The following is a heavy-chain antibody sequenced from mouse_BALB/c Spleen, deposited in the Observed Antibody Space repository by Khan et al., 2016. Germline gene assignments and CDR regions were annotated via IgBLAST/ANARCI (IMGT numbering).Heavy chain of an antibody. V-gene: IGHV1S81*02. CDR2: IVPSNGRT. D-gene: IGHD1-1*01. J-gene: IGHJ1*01. CDR3: ARPYHCGSSFFDV. Sequence: QVQLQQPGAELVKPGASVKLSCKASGYTFTSYCIHWVRQRPGQGLEWIGDIVPSNGRTNYNENFKIKATLTIDRSSSPAYMQLSSLTSEDSAVYYCARPYHCGSSFFDVWGAGTTVTVSS. CDR1: GYTFTSYC.